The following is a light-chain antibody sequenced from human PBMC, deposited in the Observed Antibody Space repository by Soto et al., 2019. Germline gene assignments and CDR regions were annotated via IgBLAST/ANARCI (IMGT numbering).Light chain of an antibody. CDR3: CSYAGNKTVV. V-gene: IGLV2-11*01. Sequence: QSALTQPASVSGSPGQSITISCTGTSSDVGTYNLVSWYQQHPGKAPKVMIYDVSRRPSGVPDRFSGSKSGNTASLTISGLQAEDEAVYYCCSYAGNKTVVFGGGTKLTVL. CDR1: SSDVGTYNL. J-gene: IGLJ3*02. CDR2: DVS.